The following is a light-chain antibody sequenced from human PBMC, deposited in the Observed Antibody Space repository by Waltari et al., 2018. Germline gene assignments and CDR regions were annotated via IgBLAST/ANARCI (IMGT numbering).Light chain of an antibody. V-gene: IGLV3-21*04. CDR1: NIGSKS. CDR3: QVWDDVTDSGV. CDR2: YDS. J-gene: IGLJ3*02. Sequence: YVLTQPPSVSVDPGKTARLTCGGDNIGSKSVNWYQQKPGQAPALVMFYDSDRPSEIPERFSGSNSGNTATLTISWVEAGDEADYHCQVWDDVTDSGVFGGGTKLTVL.